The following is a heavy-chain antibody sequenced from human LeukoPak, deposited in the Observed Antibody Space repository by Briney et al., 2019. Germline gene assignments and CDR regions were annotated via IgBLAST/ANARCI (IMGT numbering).Heavy chain of an antibody. Sequence: GGSLRLSCAASGFTFSSYSMSWFRQAPGKGLEWVSYISSSSSTIYYADSVKGRFTISRDNAKNSLYLQMNSLRAEDTAVYYCARDDFWSGYYTPDYWGQGTLVTVSS. J-gene: IGHJ4*02. V-gene: IGHV3-48*01. D-gene: IGHD3-3*01. CDR3: ARDDFWSGYYTPDY. CDR1: GFTFSSYS. CDR2: ISSSSSTI.